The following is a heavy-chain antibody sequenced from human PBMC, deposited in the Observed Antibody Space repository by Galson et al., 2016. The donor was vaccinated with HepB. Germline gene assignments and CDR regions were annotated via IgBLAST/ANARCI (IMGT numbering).Heavy chain of an antibody. D-gene: IGHD2-21*02. Sequence: SVKVSCKASGGTFSTDGLRWVRQAPGQGLEWMGGIVPMFGATNYAQKFQDRVTITADESTNTAYMELSSLRSEDTAIYYCAREGCAGDCPKGFDPWRQGTLVTVSS. CDR3: AREGCAGDCPKGFDP. J-gene: IGHJ5*01. CDR2: IVPMFGAT. V-gene: IGHV1-69*13. CDR1: GGTFSTDG.